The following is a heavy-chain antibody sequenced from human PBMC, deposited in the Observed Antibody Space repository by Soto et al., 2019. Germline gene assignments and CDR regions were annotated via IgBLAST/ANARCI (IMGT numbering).Heavy chain of an antibody. CDR1: GYTFTSYD. CDR2: MNPNSGNT. D-gene: IGHD6-13*01. J-gene: IGHJ6*03. Sequence: GASVKVSCKASGYTFTSYDINWVRQATGQGLEWMGWMNPNSGNTGYAQKFQGRVTMTRNTSISTAYMELSSLRSEDTAVYYCARDKQQLAQNYYYYMDVWGKGTTVTVSS. V-gene: IGHV1-8*01. CDR3: ARDKQQLAQNYYYYMDV.